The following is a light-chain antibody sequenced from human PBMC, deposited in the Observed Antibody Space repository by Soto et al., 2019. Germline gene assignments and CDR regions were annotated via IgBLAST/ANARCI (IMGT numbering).Light chain of an antibody. J-gene: IGKJ4*01. V-gene: IGKV4-1*01. CDR3: QQYYSTPLT. Sequence: DIVMTQSPDSLAVSLGERATINRKSSQSVLYSSNNKNYLAWYQQKPGLPPKLLIYWASTRESGVPDRFSGSGSGTDFTLTISSLQAVDVAVYYCQQYYSTPLTFGGGTKVEIK. CDR1: QSVLYSSNNKNY. CDR2: WAS.